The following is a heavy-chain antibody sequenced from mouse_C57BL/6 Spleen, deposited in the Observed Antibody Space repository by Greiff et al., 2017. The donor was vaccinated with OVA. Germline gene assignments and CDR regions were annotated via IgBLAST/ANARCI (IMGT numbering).Heavy chain of an antibody. V-gene: IGHV1-81*01. J-gene: IGHJ1*03. CDR1: GYTFTSYG. D-gene: IGHD1-1*01. Sequence: VKLQESGAELARPGASVKLSCKASGYTFTSYGISWVKQRTGQGLEWIGEIYPRSGNTYYNEKFKGKATLTADKSSSTAYMELRSLTSEDSAVYFCARGDYGSSWGYFDVWGTGTTVTVSS. CDR3: ARGDYGSSWGYFDV. CDR2: IYPRSGNT.